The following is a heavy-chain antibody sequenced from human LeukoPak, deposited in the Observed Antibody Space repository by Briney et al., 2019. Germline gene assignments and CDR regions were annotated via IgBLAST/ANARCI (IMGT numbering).Heavy chain of an antibody. D-gene: IGHD1-7*01. CDR1: GGSFSGYY. CDR3: AREENYGRFGY. CDR2: INHSGST. J-gene: IGHJ4*02. V-gene: IGHV4-34*01. Sequence: SETLSLTCAVYGGSFSGYYWSWIRQPPGKGLEWIGEINHSGSTNYNPSLKSRVTISVDTSKNQFSLKLSSVTAADTAVYYCAREENYGRFGYWGQGTLVTVSS.